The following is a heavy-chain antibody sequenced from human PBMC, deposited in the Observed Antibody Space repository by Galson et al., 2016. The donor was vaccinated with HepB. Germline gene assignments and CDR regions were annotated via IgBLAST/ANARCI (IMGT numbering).Heavy chain of an antibody. CDR1: GFSFSSYA. Sequence: SLRLSCAASGFSFSSYAMSWVRQGPGKGLEWVSAIDTSAGSTYYADSVQGRFTISRDNSKNTLYLQMNSLRVEDTAVYYCAKVVGTATYGYLQYWGQGTLVSVSS. J-gene: IGHJ1*01. D-gene: IGHD1-26*01. V-gene: IGHV3-23*01. CDR3: AKVVGTATYGYLQY. CDR2: IDTSAGST.